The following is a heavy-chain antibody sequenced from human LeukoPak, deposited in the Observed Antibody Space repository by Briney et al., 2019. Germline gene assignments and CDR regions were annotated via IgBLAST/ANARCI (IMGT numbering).Heavy chain of an antibody. V-gene: IGHV4-34*01. J-gene: IGHJ4*02. Sequence: PSETLSLTCAVYGGSFSGYYWSWIRQPPGKGLEWIGEINHSGSTNYNPSLKSRVTISVDTSKNQFSLKLSSVTAADTAVYYCARAGEGGYMMWDYWGQGTLVTVSS. CDR2: INHSGST. D-gene: IGHD5-12*01. CDR3: ARAGEGGYMMWDY. CDR1: GGSFSGYY.